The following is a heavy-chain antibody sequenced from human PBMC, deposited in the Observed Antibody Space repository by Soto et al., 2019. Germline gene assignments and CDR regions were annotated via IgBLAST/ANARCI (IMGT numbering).Heavy chain of an antibody. D-gene: IGHD3-3*01. CDR2: ISSSSSYI. CDR3: ARDRLESPYYDFWSGYYYNWFDP. CDR1: GFTFSSYS. V-gene: IGHV3-21*04. J-gene: IGHJ5*02. Sequence: LRLSCAASGFTFSSYSMNWVRQAPGKGLEWVSSISSSSSYIYYADSVKGRFTISRDNAKNSLDLQMNSLRDEDTAVYYCARDRLESPYYDFWSGYYYNWFDPWGQGTLVTVSS.